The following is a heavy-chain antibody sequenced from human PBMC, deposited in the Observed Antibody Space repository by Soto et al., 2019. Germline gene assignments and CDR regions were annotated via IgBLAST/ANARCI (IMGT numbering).Heavy chain of an antibody. CDR2: IYYSGST. V-gene: IGHV4-59*01. J-gene: IGHJ4*02. D-gene: IGHD6-6*01. Sequence: SETLSLTCTVSGGSINDFYWSWIRQPPGKGLEWIGYIYYSGSTDYNPSLKGRVTVSVDTSKNQFSLKLRSVTAADTAVYYCARVGGVAARTFDYWGQGTLVTV. CDR3: ARVGGVAARTFDY. CDR1: GGSINDFY.